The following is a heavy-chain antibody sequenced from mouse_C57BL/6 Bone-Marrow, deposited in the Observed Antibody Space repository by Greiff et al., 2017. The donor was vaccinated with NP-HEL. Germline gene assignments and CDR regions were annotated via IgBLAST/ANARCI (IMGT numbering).Heavy chain of an antibody. CDR2: ISYDGSN. CDR3: ATLYDYQAWFAY. Sequence: EVQLVESGPGLVKPSQSLSLTCSVTGYSITSGYYWNWIRQFPGNKLEWMGYISYDGSNNYNPSLKNRISITRDTSKNQFFLKLNSVTTEDTATYYCATLYDYQAWFAYWGQGTLVTVSA. J-gene: IGHJ3*01. CDR1: GYSITSGYY. D-gene: IGHD2-4*01. V-gene: IGHV3-6*01.